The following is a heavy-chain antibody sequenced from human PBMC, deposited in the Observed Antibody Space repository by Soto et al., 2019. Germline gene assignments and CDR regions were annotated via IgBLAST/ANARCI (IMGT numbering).Heavy chain of an antibody. CDR1: GFTFISYA. V-gene: IGHV3-30-3*01. CDR3: GRCSSTSCHLGSDY. CDR2: ISYDGSNT. D-gene: IGHD2-2*01. J-gene: IGHJ4*02. Sequence: QVQLVESGGGVVQPGRSLRLSCAASGFTFISYAMNWVRQAPGKGLEWVALISYDGSNTYYADSVKGRFTISRDSSKNTLYLQMNSLRAADTAAYYCGRCSSTSCHLGSDYWGQGTLVTVSS.